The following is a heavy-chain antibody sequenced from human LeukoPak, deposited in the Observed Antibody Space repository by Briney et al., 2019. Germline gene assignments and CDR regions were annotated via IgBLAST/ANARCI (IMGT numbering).Heavy chain of an antibody. V-gene: IGHV3-21*01. J-gene: IGHJ6*02. CDR1: GFTFSSYS. CDR2: ISSSSSYI. Sequence: GGSLRLSCAASGFTFSSYSMNWVRQAPGKGLEWVSSISSSSSYIYYADSVKGRFTISRDNAKNSLYLQMNSLRAEDTAVYYCAREGNLKLRYFDWLPTSMDVWGQGTTVTVSS. D-gene: IGHD3-9*01. CDR3: AREGNLKLRYFDWLPTSMDV.